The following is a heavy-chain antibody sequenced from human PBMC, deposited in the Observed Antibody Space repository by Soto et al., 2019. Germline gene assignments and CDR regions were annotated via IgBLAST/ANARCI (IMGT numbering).Heavy chain of an antibody. CDR2: INHRGST. V-gene: IGHV4-34*01. Sequence: SETLSLTCVVYGGSFSGYYWRWIRQSPGKGLEWIGGINHRGSTNYNPSLESRVTISVDTSKNQFSLKLPSVTAADTAMYYCARDWFCTSTTCRVGNWFDPWGQGTLVTVSS. J-gene: IGHJ5*02. CDR3: ARDWFCTSTTCRVGNWFDP. D-gene: IGHD2-2*01. CDR1: GGSFSGYY.